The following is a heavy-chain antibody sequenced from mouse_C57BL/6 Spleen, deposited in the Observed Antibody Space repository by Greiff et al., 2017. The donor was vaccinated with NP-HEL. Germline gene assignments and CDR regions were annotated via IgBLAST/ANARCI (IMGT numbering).Heavy chain of an antibody. V-gene: IGHV1-82*01. CDR2: IYPADGDT. Sequence: QVQLKQSGPELVKPGASVKLSCKASGYAFSSSWMNWVKQRPGKGLEWIGRIYPADGDTNYNGKFKGKATLTADKSSSTAYMQLSSLTSEDSAVYFGARSVYYGNYYAMDYWGQGTSVTVSS. J-gene: IGHJ4*01. D-gene: IGHD2-1*01. CDR3: ARSVYYGNYYAMDY. CDR1: GYAFSSSW.